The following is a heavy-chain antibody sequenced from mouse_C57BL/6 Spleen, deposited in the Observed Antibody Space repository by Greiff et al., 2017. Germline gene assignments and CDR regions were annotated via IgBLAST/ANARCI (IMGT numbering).Heavy chain of an antibody. CDR2: ILPGSGST. CDR1: GYTFTGYW. D-gene: IGHD2-3*01. CDR3: ARKGIYDGYYEGFAY. V-gene: IGHV1-9*01. Sequence: QVQLQQSGAELMKPGASVKLSCKATGYTFTGYWIEWVKQRPGHGLEWIGEILPGSGSTNYNEKFKGKATFTADTSSNTAYMQLSSQTTEDSAIYYCARKGIYDGYYEGFAYWGQGTLVTVSA. J-gene: IGHJ3*01.